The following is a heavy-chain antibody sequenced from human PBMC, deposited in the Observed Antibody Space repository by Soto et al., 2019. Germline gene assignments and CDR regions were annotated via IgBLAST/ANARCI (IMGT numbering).Heavy chain of an antibody. Sequence: VQLQESGPGLVKTSETMSLTCTVSGGSISSYYWSWIRQPPGKGPEWIGYIFYTGTTNYSPSLQSRVTIALDTSTTQFSLKLSSVTAADTAVYYCARGEYHRPNAYWLDPVGQGTRVTV. V-gene: IGHV4-59*01. J-gene: IGHJ5*02. CDR1: GGSISSYY. CDR3: ARGEYHRPNAYWLDP. D-gene: IGHD2-2*01. CDR2: IFYTGTT.